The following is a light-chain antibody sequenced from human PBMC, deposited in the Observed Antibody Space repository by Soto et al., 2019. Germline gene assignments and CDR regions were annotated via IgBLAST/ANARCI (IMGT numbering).Light chain of an antibody. CDR1: QRVNNY. Sequence: EIVLTQSPATLSLSPGERATLSCRASQRVNNYLAWYQQKPGQAHRLLIYDTSNRATGIPARFSGSGSGTDFTLTISSLEPEDFAIYYCQQRSNWPLITFGQGTRLEIK. J-gene: IGKJ5*01. CDR2: DTS. CDR3: QQRSNWPLIT. V-gene: IGKV3-11*01.